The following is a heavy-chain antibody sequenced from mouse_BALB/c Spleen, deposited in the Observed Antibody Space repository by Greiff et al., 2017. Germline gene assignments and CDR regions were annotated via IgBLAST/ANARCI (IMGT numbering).Heavy chain of an antibody. J-gene: IGHJ4*01. D-gene: IGHD4-1*01. CDR3: ARNGLGGAMDY. CDR1: GFSLTSYG. Sequence: ESGPGLVQPSQSLSITCTVSGFSLTSYGVHWVRQSPGKGLEWLGVIWSGGSTDYNAAFISRLSISKDNSKGQVFFQMNSLQANDTAIYYCARNGLGGAMDYWGQGTSVTVSS. V-gene: IGHV2-2*02. CDR2: IWSGGST.